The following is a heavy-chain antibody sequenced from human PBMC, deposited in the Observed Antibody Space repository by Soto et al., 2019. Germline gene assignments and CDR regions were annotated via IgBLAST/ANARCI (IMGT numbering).Heavy chain of an antibody. Sequence: QVQLMQSGAEVKKPGASVTISCKASGYTFTSYYIHWVRQAPRQGLEWMAIINPSGGSTNYAQKFQGRVTVTRDTSTSTVNMELSSLSSEDTAVYYCARDLTAADYWGHGTLVTVSS. J-gene: IGHJ4*01. CDR1: GYTFTSYY. V-gene: IGHV1-46*01. CDR2: INPSGGST. D-gene: IGHD2-21*02. CDR3: ARDLTAADY.